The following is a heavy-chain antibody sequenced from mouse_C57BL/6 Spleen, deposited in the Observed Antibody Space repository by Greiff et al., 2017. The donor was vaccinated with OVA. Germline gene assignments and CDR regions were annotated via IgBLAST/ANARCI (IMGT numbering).Heavy chain of an antibody. J-gene: IGHJ4*01. V-gene: IGHV1-26*01. Sequence: EVQLQQSGPELVKPEASVKISCKASGYTFTDYYMNWVKQSHGKSLEWIGDINPNNGGTSYNQKFKGKATLTVDKSSSTAYMELRSLTSEDSAVYYCARLDDYDPYARDYWGQGTSVTVSS. CDR1: GYTFTDYY. D-gene: IGHD2-4*01. CDR2: INPNNGGT. CDR3: ARLDDYDPYARDY.